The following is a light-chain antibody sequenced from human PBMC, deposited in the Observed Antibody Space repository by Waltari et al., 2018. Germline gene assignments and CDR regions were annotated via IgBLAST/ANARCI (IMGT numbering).Light chain of an antibody. CDR3: QQYSTFPVT. Sequence: DTVLTPSPDSLAVSLGERATINCKSNQSLFYSPNNKNFLAWYQQKSVQPPKLLIYWASTRESGVPDRFSGSESGTDFTLTISSLQAEDVAVYYCQQYSTFPVTFGQGTKVEIK. J-gene: IGKJ1*01. CDR1: QSLFYSPNNKNF. V-gene: IGKV4-1*01. CDR2: WAS.